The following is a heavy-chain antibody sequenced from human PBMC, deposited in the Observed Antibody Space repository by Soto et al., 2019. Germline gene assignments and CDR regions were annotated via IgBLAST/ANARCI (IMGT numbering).Heavy chain of an antibody. D-gene: IGHD6-19*01. J-gene: IGHJ4*02. CDR3: ARDAAVPGESDRFDY. Sequence: ASVKVSCKASGYTFTSYAMHWVRQAPGQRLEWMGWINAGNGNTKYSQKFQGRVTITRDTSASTAYMELTAADTAIYYCARDAAVPGESDRFDYWGQGTLVTVSS. CDR1: GYTFTSYA. V-gene: IGHV1-3*01. CDR2: INAGNGNT.